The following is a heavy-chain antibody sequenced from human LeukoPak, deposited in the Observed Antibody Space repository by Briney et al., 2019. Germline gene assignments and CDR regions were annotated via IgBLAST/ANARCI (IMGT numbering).Heavy chain of an antibody. CDR2: IHSSGST. J-gene: IGHJ4*02. D-gene: IGHD1-26*01. Sequence: SETLSLTCTVSDGSISSYYWSWIRQPPGKGLEWIGYIHSSGSTHYNPSLRSRVVTSLDTSKNQFSLKLSSVTAADTAVYYCARLGSYSDCWGQGTLVTVSS. V-gene: IGHV4-4*09. CDR1: DGSISSYY. CDR3: ARLGSYSDC.